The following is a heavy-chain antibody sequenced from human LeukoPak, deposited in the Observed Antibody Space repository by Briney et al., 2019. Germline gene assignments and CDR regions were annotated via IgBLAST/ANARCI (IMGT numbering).Heavy chain of an antibody. CDR3: VKALYGDYGRFDY. Sequence: PGGSLRLSCAASGFTFSSYWMSWVRQAPGKGLEWVANIKQDGSEKYYVDSVKGRFTISRDNSNNTLYLQMNSLRAEDTAVYYCVKALYGDYGRFDYWGQGTLVTVSS. V-gene: IGHV3-7*05. CDR1: GFTFSSYW. CDR2: IKQDGSEK. J-gene: IGHJ4*02. D-gene: IGHD4-17*01.